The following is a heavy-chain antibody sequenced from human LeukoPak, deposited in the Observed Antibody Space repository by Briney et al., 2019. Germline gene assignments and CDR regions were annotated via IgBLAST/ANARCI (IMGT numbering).Heavy chain of an antibody. CDR3: AGDHCGGDCYSRWFDP. V-gene: IGHV1-69*06. D-gene: IGHD2-21*02. CDR1: GGTFSSHA. Sequence: ASVKVSCKASGGTFSSHAISWVRQATGQGREWMGGIIPIFGTANYAQKFQGRVTITADISTSTAYMELSSLRSEDTAVYYCAGDHCGGDCYSRWFDPWGQGTLVTVSS. CDR2: IIPIFGTA. J-gene: IGHJ5*02.